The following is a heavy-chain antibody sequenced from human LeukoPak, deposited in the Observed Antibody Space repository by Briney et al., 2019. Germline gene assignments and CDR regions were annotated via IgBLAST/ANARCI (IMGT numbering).Heavy chain of an antibody. CDR1: GGSISSSSHH. CDR2: IYYIGNT. V-gene: IGHV4-39*01. D-gene: IGHD3-22*01. J-gene: IGHJ4*02. Sequence: SKTLSLTCTVSGGSISSSSHHWGWVRQPPGKGLEWIGTIYYIGNTYYNPSLKSRVTISVDTSKNQFSLTLTSVTAADTAIYYCVRYSSGYADYWGQGTLVTVSS. CDR3: VRYSSGYADY.